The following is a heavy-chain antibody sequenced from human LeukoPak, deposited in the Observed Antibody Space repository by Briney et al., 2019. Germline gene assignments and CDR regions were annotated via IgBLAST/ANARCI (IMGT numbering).Heavy chain of an antibody. Sequence: SQTLSLTCTVSGGSISSGDYYWSWIRQPPGKGLEWIGYIYYSGRTYYNPSLKSRGTISVDTSKNHFPLKLSSVTAADTAVYYCARQSDTNGPGSWGQGTLVTVSS. J-gene: IGHJ5*02. CDR3: ARQSDTNGPGS. V-gene: IGHV4-30-4*01. CDR1: GGSISSGDYY. D-gene: IGHD2-8*01. CDR2: IYYSGRT.